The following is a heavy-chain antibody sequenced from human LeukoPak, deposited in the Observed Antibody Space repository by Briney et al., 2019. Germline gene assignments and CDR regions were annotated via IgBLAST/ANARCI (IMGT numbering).Heavy chain of an antibody. CDR2: IIPIFGTA. J-gene: IGHJ1*01. Sequence: GASVKVSCKASGGTFSSYAISWVRRAPGQGLEWMGGIIPIFGTANYAQKFQGRVTITADKSTSTAYMELSSLRSEDTAVYYCARASNDYGDYQYFQHWGQGTLVTVSS. CDR1: GGTFSSYA. V-gene: IGHV1-69*06. CDR3: ARASNDYGDYQYFQH. D-gene: IGHD4-17*01.